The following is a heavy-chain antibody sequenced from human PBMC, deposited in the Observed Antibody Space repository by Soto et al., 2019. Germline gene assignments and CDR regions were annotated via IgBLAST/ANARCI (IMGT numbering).Heavy chain of an antibody. CDR3: ARGYCSGGSCYSVAY. Sequence: QVPLVQSGAEVKKPGASVKVSCKASGYTFTSYAMHWVRQAPGQRLEWMGWINAGNGNTKYSQKFQGRVTITRDTSASTAYMELSSLRSEDTVVYYCARGYCSGGSCYSVAYWGQGTLVTVSS. D-gene: IGHD2-15*01. CDR2: INAGNGNT. V-gene: IGHV1-3*01. CDR1: GYTFTSYA. J-gene: IGHJ4*02.